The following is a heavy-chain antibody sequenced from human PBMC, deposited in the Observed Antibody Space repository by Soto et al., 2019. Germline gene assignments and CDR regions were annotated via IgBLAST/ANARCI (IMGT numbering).Heavy chain of an antibody. V-gene: IGHV4-30-4*01. CDR1: GGSISSGDYY. CDR2: IYYSGST. J-gene: IGHJ5*02. CDR3: ARERPDGARLDP. D-gene: IGHD6-6*01. Sequence: PSETLSLTCTVSGGSISSGDYYWSWIRQPPGKGLDWIGYIYYSGSTYYNPSLKSRFTISVDTSKNQFSLKLSSVTAADTAVYYCARERPDGARLDPWGQGTLVTVSS.